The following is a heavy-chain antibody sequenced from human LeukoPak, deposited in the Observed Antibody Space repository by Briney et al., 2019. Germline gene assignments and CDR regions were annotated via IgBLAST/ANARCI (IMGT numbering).Heavy chain of an antibody. CDR2: IYYSGST. CDR3: ARQTQTLTTLKY. J-gene: IGHJ4*02. D-gene: IGHD4/OR15-4a*01. Sequence: SETLSLTCTVSGGSISSYYWSWIRQPPGKGLEWIGYIYYSGSTNYNPSLKSRVTISVDTSKNQFSLKLSSVTAADTAVYYCARQTQTLTTLKYWGQGTLVTVSS. CDR1: GGSISSYY. V-gene: IGHV4-59*08.